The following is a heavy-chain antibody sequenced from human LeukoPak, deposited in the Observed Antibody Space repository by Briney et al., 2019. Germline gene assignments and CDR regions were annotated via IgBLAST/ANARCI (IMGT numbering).Heavy chain of an antibody. D-gene: IGHD5-24*01. CDR1: GGSFSSYY. Sequence: SETLSLTCAVYGGSFSSYYWSWIRQPPGKGLEWIGEINHSGSTNSNPSPKSRVTISVDTSKNQFSLKLSSVTAADTAVYYCARWRPRWLQLRGPYYFDDWGQGTLVTVSS. J-gene: IGHJ4*02. CDR3: ARWRPRWLQLRGPYYFDD. V-gene: IGHV4-34*01. CDR2: INHSGST.